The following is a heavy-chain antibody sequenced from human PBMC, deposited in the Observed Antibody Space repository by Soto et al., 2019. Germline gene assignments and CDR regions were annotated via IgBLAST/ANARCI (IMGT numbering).Heavy chain of an antibody. J-gene: IGHJ6*02. Sequence: QTTLKESAPTLVKPTQTLTLTCTFSGFSVSTSGVGVAWIRQPPGKALEWLALIYWDDDKRYSPFLQSRVIITKYTSKNQVVLTMTNMDPVDTATYYCAHKGGRGAGMDVWGQGTTVTVSS. V-gene: IGHV2-5*02. CDR2: IYWDDDK. CDR3: AHKGGRGAGMDV. D-gene: IGHD2-15*01. CDR1: GFSVSTSGVG.